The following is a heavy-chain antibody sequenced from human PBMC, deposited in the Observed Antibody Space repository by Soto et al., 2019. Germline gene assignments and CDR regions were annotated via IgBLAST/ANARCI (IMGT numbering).Heavy chain of an antibody. V-gene: IGHV3-23*01. CDR2: ISGSGTTT. CDR3: AKDRLCSAGACYLEY. D-gene: IGHD2-15*01. Sequence: GGSLRLSCAASGFSFSTYARSWVRQAPGKGLEWVSGISGSGTTTYYADSVKGRFTISRDNAENTLHLQMDSLTAEDSAVYYCAKDRLCSAGACYLEYWGQGAVVTVSS. J-gene: IGHJ4*02. CDR1: GFSFSTYA.